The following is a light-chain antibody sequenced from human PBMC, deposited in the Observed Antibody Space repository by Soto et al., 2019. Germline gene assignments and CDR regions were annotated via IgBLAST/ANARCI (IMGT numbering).Light chain of an antibody. CDR1: SSDVGSYSY. V-gene: IGLV2-8*01. CDR2: EVT. Sequence: QSALTQPPSASGSPGHSVTISCTGTSSDVGSYSYVSWYQQHAGKAPKLVIYEVTKRPSGVPDRFSGSKSANTASLPVSGLQAEDEADYYCSSFASRNTWVFGGGTKLTVL. CDR3: SSFASRNTWV. J-gene: IGLJ3*02.